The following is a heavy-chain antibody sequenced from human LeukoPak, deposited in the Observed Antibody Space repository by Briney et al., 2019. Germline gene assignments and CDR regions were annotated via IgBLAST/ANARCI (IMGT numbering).Heavy chain of an antibody. V-gene: IGHV1-18*04. CDR1: GYTFTSYG. CDR2: MSTSNGNT. Sequence: GASVKVSCKASGYTFTSYGISWVRQAPGQGLEWMGWMSTSNGNTNYAQKLQGRVTMTTDTSTSTAYMELRSLRSDDTAVYYSARDPSGWYCVVPSDYWGQGTLVTVSS. J-gene: IGHJ4*02. CDR3: ARDPSGWYCVVPSDY. D-gene: IGHD6-19*01.